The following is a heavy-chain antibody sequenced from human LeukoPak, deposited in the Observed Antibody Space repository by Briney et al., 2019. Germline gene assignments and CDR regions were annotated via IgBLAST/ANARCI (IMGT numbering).Heavy chain of an antibody. CDR2: ISYDGSNK. J-gene: IGHJ4*02. CDR3: AKEGLQAPYDY. D-gene: IGHD5-24*01. CDR1: GFTFSSYG. V-gene: IGHV3-30*18. Sequence: GGSLRLSCAASGFTFSSYGMHWVRQAPGKGLEWVAVISYDGSNKYYADSVKGRFTISRDNSKNTLYLQMNSLRAEDTAVYYCAKEGLQAPYDYWGQGTLVTVSS.